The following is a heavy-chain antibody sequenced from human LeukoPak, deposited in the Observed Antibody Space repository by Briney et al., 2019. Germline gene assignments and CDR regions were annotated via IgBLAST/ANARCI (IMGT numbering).Heavy chain of an antibody. J-gene: IGHJ4*02. CDR2: IYYSGST. Sequence: KTSETLSLTCTVSGGSISSGDYYWSWIRQPPGKGLEWIGYIYYSGSTYYNPSLKSRVTISVDMSKNQFSLKLSSVTAADTAVYYCARVGTAIAEYFDYWGQGTLVTVSS. CDR1: GGSISSGDYY. D-gene: IGHD5-18*01. CDR3: ARVGTAIAEYFDY. V-gene: IGHV4-30-4*08.